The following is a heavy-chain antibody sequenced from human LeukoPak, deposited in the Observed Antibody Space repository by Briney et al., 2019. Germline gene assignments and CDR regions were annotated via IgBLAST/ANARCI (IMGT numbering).Heavy chain of an antibody. Sequence: GESLKISCKVSGYSFPSYGISWVRQMPGKGRGWRGRIDPSDSYTNYSPSFQGHVTISADKSISTAYLQWSSLKASDTAMYYCASYGSGSYNGMDVWGKGTTVTVSS. CDR2: IDPSDSYT. V-gene: IGHV5-10-1*01. CDR1: GYSFPSYG. CDR3: ASYGSGSYNGMDV. D-gene: IGHD3-10*01. J-gene: IGHJ6*04.